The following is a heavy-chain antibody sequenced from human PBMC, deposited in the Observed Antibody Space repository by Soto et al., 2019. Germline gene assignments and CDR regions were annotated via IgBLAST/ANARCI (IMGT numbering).Heavy chain of an antibody. Sequence: GVSLRLSCVASGFTFSTYTMNWVRQAPGKGLEWVSFSTSGGNYMSYGDSMKGRFTISRDDAKNSLYLQMNSMSAEDTAVYYCARVLPSSSWHALDYWGQGTMVTVSS. CDR3: ARVLPSSSWHALDY. CDR2: STSGGNYM. CDR1: GFTFSTYT. J-gene: IGHJ4*02. V-gene: IGHV3-21*01. D-gene: IGHD6-13*01.